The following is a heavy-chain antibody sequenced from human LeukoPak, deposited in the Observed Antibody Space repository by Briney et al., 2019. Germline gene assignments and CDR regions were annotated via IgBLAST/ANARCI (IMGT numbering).Heavy chain of an antibody. CDR3: ARSGELPSDAFDI. D-gene: IGHD1-26*01. V-gene: IGHV4-38-2*02. CDR2: IYQSGST. J-gene: IGHJ3*02. Sequence: SETLSLTCTVSGYSIRSGYYWGWIRQPPGKGLEWIVTIYQSGSTYYNPSLKSRVTMSVDTSKNQFSLKLSSVTAADTAVYYCARSGELPSDAFDIWGQGTMVTVSS. CDR1: GYSIRSGYY.